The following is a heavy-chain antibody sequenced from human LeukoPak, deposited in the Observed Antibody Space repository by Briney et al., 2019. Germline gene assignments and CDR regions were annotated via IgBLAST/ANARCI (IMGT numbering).Heavy chain of an antibody. CDR2: ISYDGSNK. J-gene: IGHJ4*02. V-gene: IGHV3-30-3*01. D-gene: IGHD3-16*02. CDR3: AREQYDYVWGSYRYNDY. Sequence: GGSLRLSCAASGFTFSSYAMHWVRQAPGKGLEWVAVISYDGSNKYYADSVKGRFTISRDNSKNTLYLQMNSLRAEDTAVYYCAREQYDYVWGSYRYNDYWGQGTLVTVSS. CDR1: GFTFSSYA.